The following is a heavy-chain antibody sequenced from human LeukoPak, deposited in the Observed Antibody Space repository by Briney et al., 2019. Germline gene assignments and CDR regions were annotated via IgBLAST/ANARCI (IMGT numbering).Heavy chain of an antibody. V-gene: IGHV3-11*01. Sequence: GGSLGLSCAASGFNFSDYYMSWIRQAPGKGLEWISYISSGSSTIYNADSVKGRFTISRDNTKNSLYLQMNSLRAEDTAVYYRARDKYYYDSGSSLRYDYWGQGTLVTVSS. J-gene: IGHJ4*02. CDR1: GFNFSDYY. CDR2: ISSGSSTI. D-gene: IGHD3-10*01. CDR3: ARDKYYYDSGSSLRYDY.